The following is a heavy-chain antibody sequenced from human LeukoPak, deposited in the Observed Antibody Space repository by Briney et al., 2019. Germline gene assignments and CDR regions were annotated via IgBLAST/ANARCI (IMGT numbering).Heavy chain of an antibody. J-gene: IGHJ4*02. D-gene: IGHD3-22*01. V-gene: IGHV3-7*01. CDR1: GFTFSSYW. CDR2: IKQDASEK. CDR3: ARSVGLYYYDRSGYFDS. Sequence: GGSLRLSCAASGFTFSSYWMTWVRQAPGKGLECVASIKQDASEKHHVDSVRGRFTISRDNAKKSLYLEMRSLRAEDTAVYYCARSVGLYYYDRSGYFDSWGQGNLVTVSS.